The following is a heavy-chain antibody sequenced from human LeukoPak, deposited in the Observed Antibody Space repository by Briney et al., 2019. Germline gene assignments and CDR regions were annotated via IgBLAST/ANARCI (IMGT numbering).Heavy chain of an antibody. CDR3: ARVKVVAGTPGQNSWDY. J-gene: IGHJ4*02. V-gene: IGHV4-4*07. CDR2: IHISGST. D-gene: IGHD6-19*01. CDR1: GGSISSYY. Sequence: SETLSLTCTVSGGSISSYYWNWIRQPAGKGLEWIGRIHISGSTNYNPSLKSRVTVSVDTSKNQFSLKLSSVTAADTAVYYCARVKVVAGTPGQNSWDYWGQGTLVTVSS.